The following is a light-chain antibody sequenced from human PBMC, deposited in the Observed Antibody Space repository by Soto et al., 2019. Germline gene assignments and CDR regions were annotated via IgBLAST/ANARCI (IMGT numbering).Light chain of an antibody. CDR3: QQGDSFPFT. J-gene: IGKJ4*01. Sequence: DIQMTQSPSSVSASVGDRVTINCRSSQDISSWVAWYQQKPGKAPKLLISAASSLQSGVPRRFSGSGSGTDFTLVISSLQDDDFATYFCQQGDSFPFTFGGGTKVDIK. V-gene: IGKV1-12*01. CDR2: AAS. CDR1: QDISSW.